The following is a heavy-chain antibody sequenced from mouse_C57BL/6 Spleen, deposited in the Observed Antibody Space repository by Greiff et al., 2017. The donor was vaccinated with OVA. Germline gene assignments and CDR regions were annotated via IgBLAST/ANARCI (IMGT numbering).Heavy chain of an antibody. V-gene: IGHV1-74*01. J-gene: IGHJ4*01. Sequence: QVQLQQPGAELVKPGASVKVSCKASGYTFTSYWMHWVKQRPGQGLEWIGRIHPSDSDTNYNQKFKGKATLTVDKSSSTAYMQLSSLTSEDSAVYYCAIAIYYGNYVAMDYWGQGTSVTVSS. D-gene: IGHD2-1*01. CDR2: IHPSDSDT. CDR1: GYTFTSYW. CDR3: AIAIYYGNYVAMDY.